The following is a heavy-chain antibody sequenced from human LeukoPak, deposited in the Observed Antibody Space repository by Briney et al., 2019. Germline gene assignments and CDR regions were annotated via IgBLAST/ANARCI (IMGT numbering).Heavy chain of an antibody. CDR1: GFTFNNYA. CDR2: ISYDGSNK. V-gene: IGHV3-30-3*01. J-gene: IGHJ4*02. CDR3: ARDLGPTYCILDY. D-gene: IGHD3-16*01. Sequence: HPGGSLRLSCAASGFTFNNYAMHWVRQAPGKGLEWVAFISYDGSNKYYADSVKGRFTISRDNSKNTLHVEMRSLRAEDTAVYYCARDLGPTYCILDYWGQGILVTVSS.